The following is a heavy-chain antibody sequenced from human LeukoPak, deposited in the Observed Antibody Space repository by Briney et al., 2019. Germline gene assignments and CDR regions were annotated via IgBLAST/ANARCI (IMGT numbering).Heavy chain of an antibody. CDR2: INPNSGGT. V-gene: IGHV1-2*02. D-gene: IGHD5-12*01. Sequence: ASVKVSCKASGYTFTGYYMHWVRQAPGQGLEWMGWINPNSGGTNYAQKFQGRVTMTRDTSISTAYMELSRLRSDDTAVYYCATSSPDVDASGLRCFDAWGQGTLVTVSS. CDR3: ATSSPDVDASGLRCFDA. CDR1: GYTFTGYY. J-gene: IGHJ5*02.